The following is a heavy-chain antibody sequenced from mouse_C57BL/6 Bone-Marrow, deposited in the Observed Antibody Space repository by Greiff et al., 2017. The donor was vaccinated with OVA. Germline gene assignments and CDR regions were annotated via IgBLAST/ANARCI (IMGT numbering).Heavy chain of an antibody. J-gene: IGHJ2*01. CDR1: GFTFSSYA. Sequence: EVQVVESGGGLVKPGGSLKLSCAASGFTFSSYAMSWVRQTPEKRLEWVATISDGGSYTYYPDNVKGRFTISRDNAKNNLYLQMSHLKSEDTAMYYCARGYDYDFDDWGQGTTLTVSA. CDR2: ISDGGSYT. D-gene: IGHD2-4*01. CDR3: ARGYDYDFDD. V-gene: IGHV5-4*01.